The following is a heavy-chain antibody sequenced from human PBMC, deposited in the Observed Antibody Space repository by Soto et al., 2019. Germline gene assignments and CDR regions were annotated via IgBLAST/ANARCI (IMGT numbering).Heavy chain of an antibody. J-gene: IGHJ4*02. CDR3: ARPFSYGKSVDFDS. CDR2: IYYSGSA. V-gene: IGHV4-39*01. Sequence: SETLSLTCTVSGDSISRKSYYWGWIRQPPGKGLEWIGNIYYSGSAYYNPSLESRVTMSVDTSKNQFSLNLSSVTAADTAVYYCARPFSYGKSVDFDSWGQGTLVTVSS. D-gene: IGHD5-18*01. CDR1: GDSISRKSYY.